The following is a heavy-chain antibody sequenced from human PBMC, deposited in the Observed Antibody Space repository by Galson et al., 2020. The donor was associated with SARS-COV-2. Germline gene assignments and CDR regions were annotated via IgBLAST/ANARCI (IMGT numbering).Heavy chain of an antibody. CDR1: GFMISVHD. J-gene: IGHJ4*02. CDR2: LSSSSDFI. Sequence: GGSLRLSCVASGFMISVHDMNWVRQAPGKGLEWVSSLSSSSDFIKYADSVEGRFTVSRDNAKNSLFLQMSTLRAEDTAVYYCARVARGKNYFDYWGQGTLVTVSS. V-gene: IGHV3-21*01. CDR3: ARVARGKNYFDY. D-gene: IGHD6-13*01.